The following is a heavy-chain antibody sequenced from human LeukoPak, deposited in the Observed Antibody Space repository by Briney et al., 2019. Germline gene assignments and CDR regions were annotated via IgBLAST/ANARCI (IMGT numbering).Heavy chain of an antibody. V-gene: IGHV4-61*03. Sequence: SETLSLTCSVSGGSVSSDASYWSWMRQPPGKGQEWIGYSYYSGSTNYNPSLKSRVTISVDTSKNHFSLKLSSVTAADTAVYYCARQSRYSGSKQYFDLWGRGTLVTVSS. CDR2: SYYSGST. CDR1: GGSVSSDASY. CDR3: ARQSRYSGSKQYFDL. D-gene: IGHD1-26*01. J-gene: IGHJ2*01.